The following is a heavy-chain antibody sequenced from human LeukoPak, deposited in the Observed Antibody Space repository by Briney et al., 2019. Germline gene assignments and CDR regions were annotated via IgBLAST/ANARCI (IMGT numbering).Heavy chain of an antibody. Sequence: GGSLGLSCAASGFTFSDYYMSWIRQAPGKGLEWVSYISSSGSTIYYADSVKGRFTISRDNAKNSLYLQMNSLRAEDTAVYYCARVSHSGPSNYWGQGTLVTVSS. CDR1: GFTFSDYY. D-gene: IGHD1-26*01. J-gene: IGHJ4*02. CDR3: ARVSHSGPSNY. V-gene: IGHV3-11*04. CDR2: ISSSGSTI.